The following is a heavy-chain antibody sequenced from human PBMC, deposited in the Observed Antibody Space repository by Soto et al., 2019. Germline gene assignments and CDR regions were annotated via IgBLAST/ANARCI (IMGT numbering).Heavy chain of an antibody. CDR3: GRHAPHHDWLDP. J-gene: IGHJ5*02. Sequence: SETLSLTCTVSGDSFTSSNYYWGWIRQPPGKGLEWIAIVNYSGLTYYNPSLKSRVTISADTLKNQFSLKLSSVTAADTARYYCGRHAPHHDWLDPWGPGTLVTVSS. V-gene: IGHV4-39*01. CDR2: VNYSGLT. CDR1: GDSFTSSNYY.